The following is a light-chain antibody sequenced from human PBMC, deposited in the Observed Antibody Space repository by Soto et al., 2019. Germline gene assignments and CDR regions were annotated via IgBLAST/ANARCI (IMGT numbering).Light chain of an antibody. V-gene: IGLV2-14*02. CDR1: SSDVGSYNL. CDR3: QVWDSPSDHWV. CDR2: EGT. J-gene: IGLJ3*02. Sequence: QSALTQPPSVSGSPGQSITISCTGTSSDVGSYNLVSWYQQHPGKAPKLMIYEGTKRPSGVSNRFSGSKSGNTATLTISRVEAGDEADYFCQVWDSPSDHWVFGGGTKLTVL.